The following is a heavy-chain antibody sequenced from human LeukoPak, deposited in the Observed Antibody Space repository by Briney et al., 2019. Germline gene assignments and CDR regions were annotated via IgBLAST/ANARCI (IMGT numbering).Heavy chain of an antibody. D-gene: IGHD4-17*01. CDR2: INHSGSA. Sequence: SETLSLTCAVFGGSFSGYYWTWIRQPPGKGLEWIGEINHSGSANYNPSLKSRVTISLDTSKNQFSLNLSSVTAADTAVYYCARGQGTVTTHWGQGTLVTVSS. CDR1: GGSFSGYY. J-gene: IGHJ4*02. CDR3: ARGQGTVTTH. V-gene: IGHV4-34*01.